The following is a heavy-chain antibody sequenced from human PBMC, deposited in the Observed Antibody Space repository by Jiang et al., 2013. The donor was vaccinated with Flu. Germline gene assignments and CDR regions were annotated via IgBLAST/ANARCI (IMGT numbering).Heavy chain of an antibody. J-gene: IGHJ4*02. CDR3: ANGGMAFDPFDY. D-gene: IGHD3-16*01. Sequence: RLSCAASGFTFSSYAMSWVRQAPGKGLEWVSAISGSGGSTYYADSVKGRFTISRDNSKNTLYLQMNSLRAEDTAVYYCANGGMAFDPFDYWGRGTLVTVSS. CDR2: ISGSGGST. CDR1: GFTFSSYA. V-gene: IGHV3-23*01.